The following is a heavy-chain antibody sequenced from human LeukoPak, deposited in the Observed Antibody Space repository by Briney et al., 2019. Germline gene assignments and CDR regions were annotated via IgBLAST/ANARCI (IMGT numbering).Heavy chain of an antibody. J-gene: IGHJ3*02. CDR3: ARPRRRLSASDAFDI. D-gene: IGHD3-16*02. CDR1: GGSISSGSYY. Sequence: SETLSLTCTVSGGSISSGSYYWSWIRQPPGKGLEWIGEINHSGSTNYNPSLKSRVTISVDTSKNQFSLKLSSVTAADTAVYYCARPRRRLSASDAFDIWGQGTMVTVSS. V-gene: IGHV4-39*07. CDR2: INHSGST.